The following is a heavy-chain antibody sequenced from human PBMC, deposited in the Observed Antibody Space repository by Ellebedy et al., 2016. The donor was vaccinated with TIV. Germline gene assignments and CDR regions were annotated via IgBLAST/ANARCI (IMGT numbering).Heavy chain of an antibody. CDR3: ARHGYSSGWYYYYYGMDV. D-gene: IGHD6-19*01. V-gene: IGHV5-51*01. J-gene: IGHJ6*02. CDR2: IYPGDSDT. CDR1: GYSFTSYW. Sequence: GGSLRLSCKGSGYSFTSYWIGWVRQMPGKGLEWMGIIYPGDSDTRYSPSFQGQVTISADKSISTAYLQWSSLKASDTAMYYCARHGYSSGWYYYYYGMDVWGQGTTVTVSS.